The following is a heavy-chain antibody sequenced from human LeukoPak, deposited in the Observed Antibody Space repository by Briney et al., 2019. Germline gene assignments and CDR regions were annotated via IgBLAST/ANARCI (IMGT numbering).Heavy chain of an antibody. CDR3: ARDRGWYHADS. Sequence: GSLRLSCAASGFPFSSSWMGWARQAPGKGLEWVANIKEDGSWKHYAVSVQGRFTISRDNAKNSLYLQMNSLRAEDTAVYYCARDRGWYHADSWGQGTLVTVSS. J-gene: IGHJ4*02. D-gene: IGHD6-19*01. CDR1: GFPFSSSW. CDR2: IKEDGSWK. V-gene: IGHV3-7*01.